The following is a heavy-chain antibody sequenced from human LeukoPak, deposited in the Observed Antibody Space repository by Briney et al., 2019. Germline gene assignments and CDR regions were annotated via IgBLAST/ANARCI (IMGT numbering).Heavy chain of an antibody. CDR1: GFTFSSYG. J-gene: IGHJ4*02. D-gene: IGHD3-22*01. Sequence: GGSLRLSCAASGFTFSSYGMHWVRQAPGKGLEWVAVILSDGSKELSTDSVKGRFTISRDNSKNTLYLQMNSLRAEDRAVYYWVRDDDRPDNGLDYWGQGTLVTVSS. CDR2: ILSDGSKE. CDR3: VRDDDRPDNGLDY. V-gene: IGHV3-33*01.